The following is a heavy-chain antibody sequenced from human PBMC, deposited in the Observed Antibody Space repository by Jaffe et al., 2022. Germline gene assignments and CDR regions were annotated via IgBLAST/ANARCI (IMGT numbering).Heavy chain of an antibody. V-gene: IGHV3-30*02. CDR1: GFTFSSYG. CDR2: IRYDGSNK. D-gene: IGHD3-22*01. CDR3: AKDGRYYDSSGYALTLDV. J-gene: IGHJ6*04. Sequence: QVQLVESGGGVVQPGGSLRLSCAASGFTFSSYGMHWVRQAPGKGLEWVAFIRYDGSNKYYADSVKGRFTISRDNSKNTLYLQMNSLRAEDTAVYYCAKDGRYYDSSGYALTLDVWGKGTTVTVSS.